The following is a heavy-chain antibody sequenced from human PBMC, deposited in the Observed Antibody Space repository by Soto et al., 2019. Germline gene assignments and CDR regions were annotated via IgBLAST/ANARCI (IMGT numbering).Heavy chain of an antibody. Sequence: SETLSLTCAVYGGSFSGYYWSWIRQPPGKGLEWIGEINHSGGTNYNPSLKSRVTISVVTSKNQFSLKLSSVTAADTAAYYCARGFGVVVVAAKAFDIWGQGTMVT. CDR1: GGSFSGYY. D-gene: IGHD2-15*01. J-gene: IGHJ3*02. V-gene: IGHV4-34*01. CDR2: INHSGGT. CDR3: ARGFGVVVVAAKAFDI.